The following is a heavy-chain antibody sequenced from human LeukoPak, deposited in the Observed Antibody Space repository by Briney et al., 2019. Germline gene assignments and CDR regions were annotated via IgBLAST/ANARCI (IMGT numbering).Heavy chain of an antibody. J-gene: IGHJ4*02. Sequence: PSEALSLTCTVSGGAISSYYWSWIRQPPGKGLEWIGYIYYSGSTNYNPSLKSRVTISVDTPKNQFSPKLSSVTAADTAVYYCARQSGRYSSSWNFDYWGQGTLVTVSS. CDR3: ARQSGRYSSSWNFDY. D-gene: IGHD6-13*01. V-gene: IGHV4-59*08. CDR2: IYYSGST. CDR1: GGAISSYY.